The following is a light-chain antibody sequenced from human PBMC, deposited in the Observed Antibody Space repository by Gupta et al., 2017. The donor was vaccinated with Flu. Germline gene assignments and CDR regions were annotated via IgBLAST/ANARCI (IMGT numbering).Light chain of an antibody. Sequence: PSSVSASVGERGTNTWRGRQDIDLWLAWYQQKPGKAPKLLIYSASKLQREVPSRFSGSGSGTDFTLTISSLQPEDFATYYCQQADSFPRTFGPGTKVEVK. CDR2: SAS. V-gene: IGKV1-12*01. J-gene: IGKJ1*01. CDR3: QQADSFPRT. CDR1: QDIDLW.